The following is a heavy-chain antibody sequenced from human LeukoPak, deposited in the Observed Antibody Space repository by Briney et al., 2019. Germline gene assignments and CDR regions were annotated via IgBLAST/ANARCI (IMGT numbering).Heavy chain of an antibody. Sequence: GGSLRLSCAASGFTFSSYGMHWVRQAPGKELEWVAFIRYDGSNKYYADSVKGRFTISRDNSKNTLYLQMNSLRAEDTAVYYCAKDHHSSSWYLGAFDIWGQGTMVTVSS. CDR2: IRYDGSNK. D-gene: IGHD6-13*01. CDR1: GFTFSSYG. V-gene: IGHV3-30*02. CDR3: AKDHHSSSWYLGAFDI. J-gene: IGHJ3*02.